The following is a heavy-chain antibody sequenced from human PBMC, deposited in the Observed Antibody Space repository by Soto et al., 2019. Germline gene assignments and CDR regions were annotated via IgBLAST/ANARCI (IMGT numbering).Heavy chain of an antibody. J-gene: IGHJ4*02. D-gene: IGHD6-13*01. CDR2: INPDNGNT. CDR3: AAGGGSSSYLIDY. CDR1: GYTFTRYT. V-gene: IGHV1-3*01. Sequence: GASVKVSCKASGYTFTRYTMNWVRQAPGQRLEWMGWINPDNGNTKSSQKFQERVTITRDMSASTAYMELSSLRSEDTAVYYCAAGGGSSSYLIDYWGQGTLVTVSS.